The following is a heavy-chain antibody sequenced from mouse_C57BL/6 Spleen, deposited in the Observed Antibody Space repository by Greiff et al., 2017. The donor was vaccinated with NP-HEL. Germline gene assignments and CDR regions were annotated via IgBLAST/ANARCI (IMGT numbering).Heavy chain of an antibody. CDR1: GFNIKDYY. J-gene: IGHJ4*01. CDR2: IDPEDGET. D-gene: IGHD4-1*01. V-gene: IGHV14-2*01. CDR3: ASLTGRGAMDY. Sequence: VQLQQSGAELVKPGASVKLSCTASGFNIKDYYMHWVKQRTEQGLEWIGRIDPEDGETKSAPQFQGKATITADTSSNTAYLQLSSLTSEDTAVYYCASLTGRGAMDYWGQGTSVTVSS.